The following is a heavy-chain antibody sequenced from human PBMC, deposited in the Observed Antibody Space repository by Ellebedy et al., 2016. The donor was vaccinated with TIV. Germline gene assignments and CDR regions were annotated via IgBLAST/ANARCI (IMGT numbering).Heavy chain of an antibody. CDR2: INTDGRTT. Sequence: GESLKISXAASGFTFNNYWIHWVRQAPGRELVWVSRINTDGRTTTYADSVKGRFAISRDNSKNTLFLQMNSLRAEDTAVYYCAKASGANYYFEYWGQGTLVTVSS. CDR3: AKASGANYYFEY. D-gene: IGHD1-26*01. CDR1: GFTFNNYW. J-gene: IGHJ4*02. V-gene: IGHV3-74*01.